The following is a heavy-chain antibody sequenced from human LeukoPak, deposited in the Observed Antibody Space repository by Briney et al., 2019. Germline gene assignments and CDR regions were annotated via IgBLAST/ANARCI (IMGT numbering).Heavy chain of an antibody. CDR1: GFIVSDNY. Sequence: QPGGSLRLSCAVSGFIVSDNYMSWVRQAPGKGLEWVSLIYSGGSTYYADSVKGRFTISRDNSKNTLYLHMNSLRAEDTAVYYCARRAGGYSHPYDYWGQGTLVTVSS. CDR2: IYSGGST. D-gene: IGHD4-23*01. J-gene: IGHJ4*02. V-gene: IGHV3-53*01. CDR3: ARRAGGYSHPYDY.